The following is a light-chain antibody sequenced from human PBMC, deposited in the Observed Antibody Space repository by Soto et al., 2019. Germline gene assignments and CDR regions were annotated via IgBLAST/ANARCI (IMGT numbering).Light chain of an antibody. Sequence: EIVLTQSPATLSLSPGERATLSCRASQSVGSSLAWYQQKPGQAPRLLIYDTSNRATGIPGRFSGRGSGTDFTLTISSREPEDFAVYYCQQRGNWPLTFGGGTNVEIK. J-gene: IGKJ4*01. CDR3: QQRGNWPLT. CDR1: QSVGSS. V-gene: IGKV3-11*01. CDR2: DTS.